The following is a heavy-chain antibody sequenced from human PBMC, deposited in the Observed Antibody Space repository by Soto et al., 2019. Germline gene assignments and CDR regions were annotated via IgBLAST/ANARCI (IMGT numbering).Heavy chain of an antibody. V-gene: IGHV4-59*01. Sequence: SETLSLTCTVSGGSIRGYYWSWIRQPPGKGLEWMGYMYYSGSIDHNPSLFGRIAIVLDTSKNQFSLKLSSVTAADTAVYFCARGVTTMGNLVAWFDPWGQGTLDTFSS. CDR3: ARGVTTMGNLVAWFDP. CDR2: MYYSGSI. D-gene: IGHD5-18*01. CDR1: GGSIRGYY. J-gene: IGHJ5*02.